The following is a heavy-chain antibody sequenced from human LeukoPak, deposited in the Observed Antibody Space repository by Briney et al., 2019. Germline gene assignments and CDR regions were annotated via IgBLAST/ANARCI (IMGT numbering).Heavy chain of an antibody. CDR1: GYTFTSYA. D-gene: IGHD5-24*01. J-gene: IGHJ4*02. Sequence: ASVKVSCKASGYTFTSYAMHWVRQAPGQRLEWMGWINAGNGNTKYSQEFQGRVTMTTDTSTSTAYMELRSLRSDDTAMYYCARDWRWLQYSMGYWGQGTLVTVSS. CDR2: INAGNGNT. V-gene: IGHV1-3*01. CDR3: ARDWRWLQYSMGY.